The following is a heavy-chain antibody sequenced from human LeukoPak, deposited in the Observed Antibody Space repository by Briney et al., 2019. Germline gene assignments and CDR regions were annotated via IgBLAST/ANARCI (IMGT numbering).Heavy chain of an antibody. V-gene: IGHV3-9*01. CDR2: TSRNSTSI. Sequence: SLTPSCAASTFTFDDNAMDWDRPVPGKGLGWVSGTSRNSTSIGYADSVKGRFTISRDNAKNSLYLQMNSLRSEDTALYCCAKGGYSSGWYGDYFDYWGQGTLVTVSS. J-gene: IGHJ4*02. CDR1: TFTFDDNA. CDR3: AKGGYSSGWYGDYFDY. D-gene: IGHD6-19*01.